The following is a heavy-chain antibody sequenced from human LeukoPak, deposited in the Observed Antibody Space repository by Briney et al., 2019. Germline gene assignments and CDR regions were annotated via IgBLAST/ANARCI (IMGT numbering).Heavy chain of an antibody. J-gene: IGHJ4*02. CDR2: IYYTGST. V-gene: IGHV4-59*01. Sequence: PSETLSLTCTVSGGSIRSYYWSWIRQPPGKGLEWIGYIYYTGSTKYNPSLKSRVTISVDTSKNQFSLKLSSVTAADTAVYYCTRDTPMVYFDYWGQGTLVTVSS. CDR3: TRDTPMVYFDY. CDR1: GGSIRSYY. D-gene: IGHD5-18*01.